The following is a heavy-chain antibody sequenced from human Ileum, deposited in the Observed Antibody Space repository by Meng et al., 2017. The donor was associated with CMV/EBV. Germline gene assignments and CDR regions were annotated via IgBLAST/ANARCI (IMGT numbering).Heavy chain of an antibody. V-gene: IGHV4-34*01. Sequence: YGGSFSGYYWSWIRPPPGKGLEWIGEINHSGSTNYNPSLKSRVTISVDTSKNQFSLKLSSVTAADTAVYYCARRGVTIFGGGWFDPWGQGTLVTVSS. CDR1: GGSFSGYY. CDR3: ARRGVTIFGGGWFDP. J-gene: IGHJ5*02. D-gene: IGHD3-3*01. CDR2: INHSGST.